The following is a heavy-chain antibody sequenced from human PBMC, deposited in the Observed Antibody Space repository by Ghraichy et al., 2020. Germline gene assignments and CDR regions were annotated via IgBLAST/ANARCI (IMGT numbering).Heavy chain of an antibody. V-gene: IGHV3-21*01. CDR3: ARDGYFFDTTGSYNGMDV. CDR1: GFTFSSFS. Sequence: GESLNISCAASGFTFSSFSMNWVRQAPGKGLEWVSSISSRSSYIYYADSVKGRFTIPRDNAKNSLYLQMNSLRAEDTAVYYCARDGYFFDTTGSYNGMDVWGQGTTVTVSS. CDR2: ISSRSSYI. D-gene: IGHD1-26*01. J-gene: IGHJ6*02.